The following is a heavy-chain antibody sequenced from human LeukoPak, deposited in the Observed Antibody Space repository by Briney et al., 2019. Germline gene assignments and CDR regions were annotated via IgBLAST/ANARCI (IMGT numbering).Heavy chain of an antibody. CDR1: GFIFSSYW. D-gene: IGHD2-2*01. V-gene: IGHV3-7*03. CDR2: IKQDGREK. CDR3: AKDRKYQLLCDY. Sequence: GGSLRLSCAASGFIFSSYWMSWVRQAPGKGLEWVANIKQDGREKYYVDSVKGRFTISRDNSKNTLYLQMNRLRAEDTAVYYCAKDRKYQLLCDYWGQGTLVTVSS. J-gene: IGHJ4*02.